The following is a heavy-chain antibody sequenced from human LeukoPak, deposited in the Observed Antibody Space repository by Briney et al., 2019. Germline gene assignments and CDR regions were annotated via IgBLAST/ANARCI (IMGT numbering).Heavy chain of an antibody. Sequence: GGSLRLSCAASGFTFSSYAMSWVRQAPGKGLEWVSTINGGGVNTHYADSVGGRFTISRDNSKNTLFLQVNSLRDEDTAVYYCAKDLYSNYGPADYWGQGNLVTVSS. CDR1: GFTFSSYA. CDR3: AKDLYSNYGPADY. CDR2: INGGGVNT. V-gene: IGHV3-23*01. D-gene: IGHD4-11*01. J-gene: IGHJ4*02.